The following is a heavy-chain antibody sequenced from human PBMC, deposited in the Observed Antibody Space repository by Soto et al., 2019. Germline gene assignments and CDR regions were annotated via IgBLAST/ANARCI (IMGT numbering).Heavy chain of an antibody. D-gene: IGHD6-19*01. J-gene: IGHJ6*02. CDR1: GGTFRTYA. CDR3: AKGAVAGTPTSYYDYGMDV. CDR2: IIPIFGTV. Sequence: QVQLLQSGAEVKKPGSSVRVSCEASGGTFRTYAISWVRQAPGQGLEWMGEIIPIFGTVNYAQKFQGRVTITADESTNTVYMDLRSLRSEDTAVYYCAKGAVAGTPTSYYDYGMDVWGQGTTVTVSS. V-gene: IGHV1-69*12.